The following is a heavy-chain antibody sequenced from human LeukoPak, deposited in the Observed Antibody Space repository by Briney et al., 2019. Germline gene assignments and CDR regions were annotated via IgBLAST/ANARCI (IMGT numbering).Heavy chain of an antibody. CDR1: GGSISSYY. CDR3: ARHRYCSGGSCYDAFDI. Sequence: KPSETLSLTCTVSGGSISSYYWSWIRQPPGKGLEWIGYIYYSGSTNYNPSLKSRVTISVDTSKNQFSLKLSSVTAADTAAYYCARHRYCSGGSCYDAFDIWGPGTMVTVSS. CDR2: IYYSGST. J-gene: IGHJ3*02. D-gene: IGHD2-15*01. V-gene: IGHV4-59*08.